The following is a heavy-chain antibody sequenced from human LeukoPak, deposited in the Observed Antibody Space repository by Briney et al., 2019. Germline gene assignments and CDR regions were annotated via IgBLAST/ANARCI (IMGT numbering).Heavy chain of an antibody. Sequence: PSETLSLTCTVSGGSISSGDYYWSWIRQPPGKGLERIGYIYYSGSTYYNPSLKSRVTISVDTSKNQFSLKLSSVTAADTAVYYCARNYGEIDAFDIWGQGTMVTVSS. D-gene: IGHD4-17*01. V-gene: IGHV4-30-4*08. CDR2: IYYSGST. CDR1: GGSISSGDYY. J-gene: IGHJ3*02. CDR3: ARNYGEIDAFDI.